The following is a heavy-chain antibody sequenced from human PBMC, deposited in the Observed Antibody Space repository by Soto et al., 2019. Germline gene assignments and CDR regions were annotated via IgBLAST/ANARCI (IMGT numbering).Heavy chain of an antibody. J-gene: IGHJ4*02. V-gene: IGHV4-30-2*01. D-gene: IGHD2-15*01. CDR3: AAGGVLPRYY. Sequence: QLQLQESGSGLVKPSQTLSLTCAVSGGSISSGGYYWSWIRQPPGKGLEWIGYIYHSGSTYYNPSLKSRVTISVDRSKNQFSLKLSSVTAADTAVYYCAAGGVLPRYYWGQGTLVTVSS. CDR1: GGSISSGGYY. CDR2: IYHSGST.